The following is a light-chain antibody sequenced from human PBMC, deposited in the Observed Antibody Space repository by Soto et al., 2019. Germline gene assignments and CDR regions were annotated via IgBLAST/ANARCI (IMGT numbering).Light chain of an antibody. CDR1: SGDVGAYDF. CDR3: SSFTNTYSYV. V-gene: IGLV2-14*01. Sequence: QSALTQPASVSGSPGQSITISCTGTSGDVGAYDFVSWYQQHPGKAPRLMIYDVSNRPAGASNRFSGSKPGSTASLTISTLQAEDEADYYCSSFTNTYSYVFGTGTKLTVL. CDR2: DVS. J-gene: IGLJ1*01.